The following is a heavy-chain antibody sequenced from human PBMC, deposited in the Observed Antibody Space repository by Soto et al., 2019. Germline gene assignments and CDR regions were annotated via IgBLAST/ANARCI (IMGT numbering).Heavy chain of an antibody. J-gene: IGHJ4*02. Sequence: PSETLSLTCTVSGDSISNYYRSWIRQSPGKGLEWIGCSYYSGSTNYNPSLKSRVTTSIDASKTRFSLRLRSVTAADTAVYYCARRQNWNYLFDNWGQGTLVTVSS. CDR3: ARRQNWNYLFDN. V-gene: IGHV4-59*01. D-gene: IGHD1-7*01. CDR1: GDSISNYY. CDR2: SYYSGST.